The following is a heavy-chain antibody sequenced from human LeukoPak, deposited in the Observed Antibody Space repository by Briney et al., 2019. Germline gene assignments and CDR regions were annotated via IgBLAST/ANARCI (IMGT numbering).Heavy chain of an antibody. V-gene: IGHV4-4*09. CDR3: ARSRIAAPRGMPDFDY. J-gene: IGHJ4*02. Sequence: SETLSLTCTVSGGSLSSYYGSWIRQPPGKGLEWIGYIYTSGSTKYNPSLKSRVTISVDTSKNQFSLKLSSVTAADTAVYYCARSRIAAPRGMPDFDYWGQGTLVTVSS. D-gene: IGHD6-6*01. CDR1: GGSLSSYY. CDR2: IYTSGST.